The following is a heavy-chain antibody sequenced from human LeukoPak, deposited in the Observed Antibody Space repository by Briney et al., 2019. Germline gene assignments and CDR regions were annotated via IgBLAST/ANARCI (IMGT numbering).Heavy chain of an antibody. Sequence: GRPLRLSCAASGFTFNSYSMHWVRQAPGKGLEWVTAISDDETYKFYADSVKGRFTISRDNSKNTLYLQMDSLRAEDTAVYYCSKRREYMDVWGNGTTVTISS. D-gene: IGHD5-24*01. CDR1: GFTFNSYS. V-gene: IGHV3-30-3*02. J-gene: IGHJ6*03. CDR3: SKRREYMDV. CDR2: ISDDETYK.